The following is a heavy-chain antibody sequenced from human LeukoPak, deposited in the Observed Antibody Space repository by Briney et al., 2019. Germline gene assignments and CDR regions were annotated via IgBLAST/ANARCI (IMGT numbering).Heavy chain of an antibody. V-gene: IGHV3-23*01. Sequence: PGGSLRLSCAGSGFPFGTYAMSWVRQAPGMGLEGVSSISADGQVTYYADSVEGRFTVSRDNSKSTLYLQLNSLGAEDTATYYCARDPYNTILYRLAHWGQGTLVTVSS. CDR3: ARDPYNTILYRLAH. J-gene: IGHJ4*02. D-gene: IGHD3-10*01. CDR2: ISADGQVT. CDR1: GFPFGTYA.